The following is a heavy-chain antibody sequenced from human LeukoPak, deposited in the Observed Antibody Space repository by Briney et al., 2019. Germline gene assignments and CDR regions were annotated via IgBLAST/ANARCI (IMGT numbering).Heavy chain of an antibody. CDR2: IKSDGSIT. CDR1: GFTFSSYW. J-gene: IGHJ4*02. V-gene: IGHV3-74*01. CDR3: ARDLYFDH. Sequence: WGSLRLSCAASGFTFSSYWMHWVRQAPGKGLVWVSRIKSDGSITTYADSVKGRFTISRDNAKDTLYMQMDSLRAEDTAVYYCARDLYFDHWGQGTLVSVSA.